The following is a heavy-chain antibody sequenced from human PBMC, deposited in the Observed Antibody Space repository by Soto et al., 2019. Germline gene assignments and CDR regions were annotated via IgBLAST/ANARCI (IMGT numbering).Heavy chain of an antibody. CDR1: GFTFSSYA. Sequence: GGSLRLSCAASGFTFSSYAMSWVRQAPGKGLEWVSAISGSGGSTYYADSVKGRFTISRDNSKNTLHLQMNSLRAEDTAVYYCAKHEEWLRFISSGLSPYFDYWGQGTLVTVSS. D-gene: IGHD5-12*01. J-gene: IGHJ4*02. CDR3: AKHEEWLRFISSGLSPYFDY. CDR2: ISGSGGST. V-gene: IGHV3-23*01.